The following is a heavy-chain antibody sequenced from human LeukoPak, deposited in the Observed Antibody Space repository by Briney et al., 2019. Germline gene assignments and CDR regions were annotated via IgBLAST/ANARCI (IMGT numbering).Heavy chain of an antibody. CDR3: AKVATDCSSTSCFLPYAFDF. Sequence: GGSLRLSCGASGFTFNISAINWVRQSPGKGLEWVSSIRASGSGTFYADSVKGRFAISRDNSRNLRFLLMNTLRAEDTAIYYCAKVATDCSSTSCFLPYAFDFWGQGTMVAVSS. CDR1: GFTFNISA. CDR2: IRASGSGT. J-gene: IGHJ3*01. D-gene: IGHD2-2*01. V-gene: IGHV3-23*01.